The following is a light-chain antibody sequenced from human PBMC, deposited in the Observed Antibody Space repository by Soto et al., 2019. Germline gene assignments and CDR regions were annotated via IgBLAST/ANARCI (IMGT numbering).Light chain of an antibody. J-gene: IGKJ3*01. CDR1: QTVNSPY. V-gene: IGKV3-20*01. CDR3: YQHETSPPT. CDR2: GAS. Sequence: EIVLTQSPGTLSLSPGERGTLSCRTSQTVNSPYLAWDQQKPGQAPRLLISGASTRATGIPDRFSGSGSGTEFTLTISRLESEDFAVYYCYQHETSPPTFGPGTKVDVK.